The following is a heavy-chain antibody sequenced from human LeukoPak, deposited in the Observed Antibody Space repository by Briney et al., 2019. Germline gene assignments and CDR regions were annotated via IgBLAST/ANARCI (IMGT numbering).Heavy chain of an antibody. CDR1: GYTFTSYG. Sequence: ASVKVSCKTSGYTFTSYGISWVRQAPGQGLEWMGWISAYNGNTNYVQKFRGRVAMTTDTSTGTVYMDLRSLRSDDTAVYYCARDIATVQHQDWGQGTLVTVSP. V-gene: IGHV1-18*01. CDR3: ARDIATVQHQD. CDR2: ISAYNGNT. J-gene: IGHJ4*02. D-gene: IGHD1-1*01.